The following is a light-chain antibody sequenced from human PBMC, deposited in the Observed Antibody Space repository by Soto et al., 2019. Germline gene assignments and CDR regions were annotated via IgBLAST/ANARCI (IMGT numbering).Light chain of an antibody. CDR1: QSVSSY. V-gene: IGKV3-11*01. J-gene: IGKJ4*01. CDR2: DAS. Sequence: EIVLTQSPATLSLSPGERATLSCRASQSVSSYLAWYQQKPGQAPRLLIYDASNRATGIPARFSGSGSGTDFTLTISSPEPEDFAVYYCQQRSDWPSLTFGGGTKVEIQ. CDR3: QQRSDWPSLT.